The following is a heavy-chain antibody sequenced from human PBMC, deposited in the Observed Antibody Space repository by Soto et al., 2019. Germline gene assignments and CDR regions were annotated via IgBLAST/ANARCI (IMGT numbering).Heavy chain of an antibody. V-gene: IGHV4-31*03. J-gene: IGHJ4*02. D-gene: IGHD1-26*01. CDR2: IYYSGST. CDR1: GGSISSGGYY. CDR3: ARRSSPRLFDY. Sequence: QVQLQESGPGLVKPSQTLSLTCTVSGGSISSGGYYWSWIRQHPGKGLEWIGYIYYSGSTYYNPSLKSGFTISVDTSKNQFSLKLSSVTAADTAVYYCARRSSPRLFDYWGQGTLVTVSS.